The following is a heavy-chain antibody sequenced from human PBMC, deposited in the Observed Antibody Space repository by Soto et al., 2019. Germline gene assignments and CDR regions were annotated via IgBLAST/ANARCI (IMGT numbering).Heavy chain of an antibody. Sequence: GESLKISCKGSGYSFAGYWITWVRQKPGKGLEWMGRIDPSDSQTYYSPSFRGHVTISVTKSITTVFLQWSSLRATDTAMYYCARQIYDSDTGPNFQYYFDSWGQGTPVTVSS. D-gene: IGHD3-22*01. CDR3: ARQIYDSDTGPNFQYYFDS. J-gene: IGHJ4*02. V-gene: IGHV5-10-1*01. CDR2: IDPSDSQT. CDR1: GYSFAGYW.